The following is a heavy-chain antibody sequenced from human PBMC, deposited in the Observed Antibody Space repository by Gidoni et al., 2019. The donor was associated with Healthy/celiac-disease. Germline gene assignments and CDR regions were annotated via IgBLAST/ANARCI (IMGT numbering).Heavy chain of an antibody. CDR2: IWYDGSNK. CDR1: GFTFSSYG. CDR3: ARGGPMVRGVIGIDY. J-gene: IGHJ4*02. Sequence: QVQLVESGGGVVQPGRSLRLSCAASGFTFSSYGMPWVRQAPGKGLEWVAVIWYDGSNKYDADSVKGRFTISRDNSKNTLYLQMNSLRAEDTAVYYCARGGPMVRGVIGIDYWGQGTLVTVSS. V-gene: IGHV3-33*01. D-gene: IGHD3-10*01.